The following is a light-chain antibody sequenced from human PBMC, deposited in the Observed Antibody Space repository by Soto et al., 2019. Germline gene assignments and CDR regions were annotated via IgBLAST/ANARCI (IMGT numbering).Light chain of an antibody. V-gene: IGKV3-20*01. J-gene: IGKJ1*01. Sequence: EIVLTQSPGTLSLSPGERATLSCRASQSVSSTYLAWYQHKLGQAPRLVIYGASSKASGIPDRFSGSGSGTDFTLTISRLEPEDFAVYYYQQYGSSPRSFGQGTKVEVK. CDR1: QSVSSTY. CDR2: GAS. CDR3: QQYGSSPRS.